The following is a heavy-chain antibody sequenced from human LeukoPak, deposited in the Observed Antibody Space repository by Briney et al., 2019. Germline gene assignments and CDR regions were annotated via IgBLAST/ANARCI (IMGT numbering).Heavy chain of an antibody. D-gene: IGHD3-10*01. CDR1: GFTFSSYA. J-gene: IGHJ5*02. CDR2: ISYDGSNK. CDR3: ARDQRAVLLWFGELLGVATWFDP. Sequence: PGGSLRLSCAASGFTFSSYAMHWVRQAPGKGLEWVAVISYDGSNKYYADSVKGRFTISRDNSKNTLYLQMNSLRAEDTAVYYCARDQRAVLLWFGELLGVATWFDPWGQGTLVTVSS. V-gene: IGHV3-30*04.